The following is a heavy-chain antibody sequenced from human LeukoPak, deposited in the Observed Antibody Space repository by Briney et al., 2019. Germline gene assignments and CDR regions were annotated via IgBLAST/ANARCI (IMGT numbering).Heavy chain of an antibody. CDR2: ISSNNGNT. CDR3: ARDARDVLLWFGEFSP. Sequence: ASVKVSCKASGYTFTSYGIGWVRQAPGQGLEWMGWISSNNGNTNYAQNLQGRVTMTTDTSTSTAYMELRSLRSDDTAVYYCARDARDVLLWFGEFSPWGQGTLVTVSS. V-gene: IGHV1-18*01. D-gene: IGHD3-10*01. CDR1: GYTFTSYG. J-gene: IGHJ5*02.